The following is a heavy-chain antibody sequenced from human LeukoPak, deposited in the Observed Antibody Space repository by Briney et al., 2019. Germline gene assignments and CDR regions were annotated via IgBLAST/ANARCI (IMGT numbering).Heavy chain of an antibody. J-gene: IGHJ4*02. CDR2: INSDGSST. CDR1: GFTFSSYW. CDR3: TRDSSPPYYHYHDY. Sequence: GGSLRPSCAASGFTFSSYWMHWVRQAPGKGLVWVSRINSDGSSTSYADSVKGRFTISRDNAKNTLYLQMNSLRAEDTAVYYCTRDSSPPYYHYHDYWGQGTLVTVSS. D-gene: IGHD1-26*01. V-gene: IGHV3-74*01.